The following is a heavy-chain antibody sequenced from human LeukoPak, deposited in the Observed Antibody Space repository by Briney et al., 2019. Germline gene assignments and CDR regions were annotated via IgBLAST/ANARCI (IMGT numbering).Heavy chain of an antibody. V-gene: IGHV3-30*04. J-gene: IGHJ6*03. Sequence: GGSLRLSCAASGFTFSSYAMHWVRQAPGKGLEWVAVISYDGSNKYYADSVKGRFTISRDNSKNTLYLQMNSLRAEDTAVYYCAKAEDDTVNYYYYMDVWGKGTTVTISS. CDR2: ISYDGSNK. D-gene: IGHD4-17*01. CDR3: AKAEDDTVNYYYYMDV. CDR1: GFTFSSYA.